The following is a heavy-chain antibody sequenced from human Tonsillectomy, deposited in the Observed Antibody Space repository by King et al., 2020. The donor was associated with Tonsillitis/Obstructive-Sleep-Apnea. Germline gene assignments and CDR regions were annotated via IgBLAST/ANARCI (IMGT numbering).Heavy chain of an antibody. D-gene: IGHD4-23*01. J-gene: IGHJ3*02. CDR3: AKGGPHATVVTLDAFHI. CDR2: ISFDGSNK. CDR1: GFIFNNYD. Sequence: QLVQSGGGVVQPGRSLRLSCAASGFIFNNYDMHWVRQAPGKGLEWVAVISFDGSNKDYADSVKGRFTISRDNSKNTLYLQMNSLRAEDTAVYYCAKGGPHATVVTLDAFHIWGQGTMVTVSS. V-gene: IGHV3-30*18.